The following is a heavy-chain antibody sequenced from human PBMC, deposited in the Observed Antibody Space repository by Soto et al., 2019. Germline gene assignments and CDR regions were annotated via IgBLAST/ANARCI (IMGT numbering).Heavy chain of an antibody. Sequence: GESLKISCKVYGYSFTGYWIGWVRQMPEKGLEWMVIIYPGDSDIRYNPSFQGQVTISADKSANTAYLQWSGLQASDTAIYYCARGSGSYAAGFDYWGPGTLVTVSS. CDR3: ARGSGSYAAGFDY. CDR2: IYPGDSDI. D-gene: IGHD1-26*01. V-gene: IGHV5-51*01. CDR1: GYSFTGYW. J-gene: IGHJ4*02.